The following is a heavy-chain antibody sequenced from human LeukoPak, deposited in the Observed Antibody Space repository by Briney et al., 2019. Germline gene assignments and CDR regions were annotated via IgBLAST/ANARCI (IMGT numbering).Heavy chain of an antibody. Sequence: PSGTLSLTCTVSGGSISGNSYYWGWIRQPPGKGLEWIGSMYYSGSTSYNPSLKSRVTISVDTSKNHFSLKVSSVTAADTAVYYCARHNGGYDYRLDYWGQGTLVTVSS. J-gene: IGHJ4*02. CDR3: ARHNGGYDYRLDY. CDR1: GGSISGNSYY. V-gene: IGHV4-39*01. CDR2: MYYSGST. D-gene: IGHD5-12*01.